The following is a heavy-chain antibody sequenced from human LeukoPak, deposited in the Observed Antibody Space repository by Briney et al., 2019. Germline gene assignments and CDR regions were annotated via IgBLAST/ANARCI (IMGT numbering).Heavy chain of an antibody. V-gene: IGHV4-39*01. D-gene: IGHD6-19*01. CDR1: GGSISSSSYY. Sequence: SETLSLTCTVSGGSISSSSYYEGWVRLPPGKGLEWLGSIYYGGSTYYNPSLKGRVTISVDTSKNQSSLKLRSMPAADTAVYYGARPSGYSSGWYGYWGQGTLVTVSS. J-gene: IGHJ4*02. CDR2: IYYGGST. CDR3: ARPSGYSSGWYGY.